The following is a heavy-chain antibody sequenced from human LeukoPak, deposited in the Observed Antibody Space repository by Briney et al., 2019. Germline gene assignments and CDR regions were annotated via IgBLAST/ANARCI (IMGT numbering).Heavy chain of an antibody. Sequence: PSETLSLTCTVSGGSISSGDYYWSWIRQPPGKGLEWIGYIYYSGSTYYNPSLKSRVTISVDTSKNQFSLKLSSVTAADTAVYYCATSPRIQLWLFDYWGQGTLVTVSS. CDR3: ATSPRIQLWLFDY. D-gene: IGHD5-18*01. CDR1: GGSISSGDYY. V-gene: IGHV4-30-4*01. CDR2: IYYSGST. J-gene: IGHJ4*02.